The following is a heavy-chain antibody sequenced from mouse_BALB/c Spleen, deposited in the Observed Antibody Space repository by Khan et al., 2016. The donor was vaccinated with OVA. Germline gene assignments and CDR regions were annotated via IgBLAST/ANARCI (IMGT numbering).Heavy chain of an antibody. CDR1: GFTFSTYA. D-gene: IGHD4-1*01. CDR3: ASHLTGSFAY. CDR2: INSDGYYT. V-gene: IGHV5-6*01. Sequence: EVELVESGGDLVKPGGSLRLSCAASGFTFSTYAMSWVRQPPDKSLEWVATINSDGYYTYYPDTVKGRFTISRNNAENTLYLQMSSLKSEDTAIYDWASHLTGSFAYWGQGTRVTVSA. J-gene: IGHJ3*01.